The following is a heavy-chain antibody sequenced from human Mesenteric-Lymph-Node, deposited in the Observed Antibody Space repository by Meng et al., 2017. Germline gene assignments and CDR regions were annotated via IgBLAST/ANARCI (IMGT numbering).Heavy chain of an antibody. D-gene: IGHD6-19*01. CDR2: IYHSGST. Sequence: QVQRKEQGPGRVKTSGTRSSPGVVSVGSISSSNWWSWVRQPPGKGLEWMGNIYHSGSTNYNPSLKSRVTISVDKSKNQFSLNLSSVTAADTAVYYCARVGQWLPIDYWGQGTLVTVSS. CDR3: ARVGQWLPIDY. J-gene: IGHJ4*02. CDR1: VGSISSSNW. V-gene: IGHV4-4*02.